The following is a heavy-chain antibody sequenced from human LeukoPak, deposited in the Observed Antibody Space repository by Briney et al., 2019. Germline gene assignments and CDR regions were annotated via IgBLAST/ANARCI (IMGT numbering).Heavy chain of an antibody. CDR2: INPSGGST. D-gene: IGHD4-17*01. J-gene: IGHJ4*02. CDR3: ASTPQGYGDYLDY. CDR1: GYIFTSYY. Sequence: EASVKVSCKASGYIFTSYYMHWVRQAPGQGLEWMGIINPSGGSTSYAQKFQGRVTMTRDMSTSTVYMKLSSLRSEDTAVYYCASTPQGYGDYLDYWGQGTLVTVSS. V-gene: IGHV1-46*01.